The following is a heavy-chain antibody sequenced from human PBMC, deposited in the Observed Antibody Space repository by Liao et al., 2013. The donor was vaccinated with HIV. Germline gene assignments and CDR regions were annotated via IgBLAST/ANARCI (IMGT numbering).Heavy chain of an antibody. CDR2: IYTSGST. V-gene: IGHV4-4*07. J-gene: IGHJ4*02. D-gene: IGHD3-10*01. Sequence: QVQLQESGPGLVKPSETLSLTCTVSGGSISSYYWSWIRQPAGKGLEWIGRIYTSGSTNYNPSLKSRVTMSVDTSKNQFSLKLSSVTAADTAVYYCARYYYGSARTVYYFDYWGQGTLVTVSS. CDR1: GGSISSYY. CDR3: ARYYYGSARTVYYFDY.